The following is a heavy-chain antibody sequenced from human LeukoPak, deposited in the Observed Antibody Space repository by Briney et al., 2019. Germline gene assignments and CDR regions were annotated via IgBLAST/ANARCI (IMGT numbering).Heavy chain of an antibody. CDR2: IYYSGRT. Sequence: PSETLSLTCTVSGGSISSSSYYWGWIRQPPGKGLEWIGSIYYSGRTNYNPSLKSRVTMSVDTSKNQFSLKLSSVTAVDTAVYYCAREATIFGVVIILYYFDYWGQGTLVTVSS. D-gene: IGHD3-3*01. J-gene: IGHJ4*02. CDR1: GGSISSSSYY. CDR3: AREATIFGVVIILYYFDY. V-gene: IGHV4-39*07.